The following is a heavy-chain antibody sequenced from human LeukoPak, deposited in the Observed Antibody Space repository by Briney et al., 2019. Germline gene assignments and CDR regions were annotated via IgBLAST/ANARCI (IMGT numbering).Heavy chain of an antibody. J-gene: IGHJ5*02. CDR2: INDDGRTT. CDR1: GFRFSSRW. V-gene: IGHV3-74*01. Sequence: GGSLRLSCVASGFRFSSRWMHWVRQAPGKGLVWVSRINDDGRTTTYADSVKGRFIISRDNAKNTLYLQMNSLRAEDTAVYYCVRDLGPGDSWGQGTLVTVSS. D-gene: IGHD7-27*01. CDR3: VRDLGPGDS.